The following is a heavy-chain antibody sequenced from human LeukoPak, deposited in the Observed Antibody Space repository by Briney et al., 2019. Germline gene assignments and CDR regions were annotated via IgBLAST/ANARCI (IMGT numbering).Heavy chain of an antibody. CDR3: ARDTSATGGTGAFDI. J-gene: IGHJ3*02. CDR2: INWNGGST. Sequence: GGSLRLSCAASGFTFDDYGMSWVRQAPGKGLEWVSGINWNGGSTGYADSVKGRFTISRDNAKNSLYLQMNSLRAEDTALYYCARDTSATGGTGAFDIWGQGTIVSLST. V-gene: IGHV3-20*04. D-gene: IGHD1/OR15-1a*01. CDR1: GFTFDDYG.